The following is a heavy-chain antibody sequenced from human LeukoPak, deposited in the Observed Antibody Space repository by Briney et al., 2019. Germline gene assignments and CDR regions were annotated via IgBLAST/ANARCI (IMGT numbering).Heavy chain of an antibody. D-gene: IGHD2-2*01. J-gene: IGHJ5*02. CDR2: ITGRSRYI. CDR3: AKDLAVTSTCYFDA. Sequence: GGSLRLSCAASGFTFSSYTMNWVRQAPGKGLEWVSSITGRSRYIYYADSVRGRFTISRDNAKNSLYLQMNSLRAEDTAVYYCAKDLAVTSTCYFDAWGQGTLVTVSS. V-gene: IGHV3-21*01. CDR1: GFTFSSYT.